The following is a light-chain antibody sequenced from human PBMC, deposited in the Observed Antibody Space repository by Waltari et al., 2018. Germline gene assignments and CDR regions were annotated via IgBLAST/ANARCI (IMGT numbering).Light chain of an antibody. CDR3: QQRSNWWT. CDR2: DAS. V-gene: IGKV3-11*01. CDR1: QSISTY. Sequence: EIVLTQSPDTLSLSPGERATLSCRASQSISTYSAWYQQRPGQAPRLLIYDASNRATGIPARFSGSGSGTDFTLTISSLEPEDFAVYYCQQRSNWWTFGQGTKVEIK. J-gene: IGKJ1*01.